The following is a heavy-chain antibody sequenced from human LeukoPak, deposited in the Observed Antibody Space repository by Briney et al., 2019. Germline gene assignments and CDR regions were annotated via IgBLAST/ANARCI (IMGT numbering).Heavy chain of an antibody. CDR3: AKTTTGYSSGRYPGWPVDY. CDR1: GFTFSSYA. V-gene: IGHV3-23*01. Sequence: GGSLRLSRAASGFTFSSYAMSWVRQAPGKGLEWVSAISGSGGSTYYADSVKGRFTISRDNSKNTVYLQMNSLRAEDTAVYYGAKTTTGYSSGRYPGWPVDYWGQGTLVTVSS. CDR2: ISGSGGST. J-gene: IGHJ4*02. D-gene: IGHD6-19*01.